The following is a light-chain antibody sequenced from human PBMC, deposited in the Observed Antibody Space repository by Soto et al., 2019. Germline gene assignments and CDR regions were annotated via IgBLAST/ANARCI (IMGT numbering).Light chain of an antibody. CDR1: SSDVGGYNY. J-gene: IGLJ2*01. Sequence: QSALTQPASVSGSPGQSITISCTGTSSDVGGYNYVSWYQQHPGKAPKLMIYDVSNRPSGVSNRFSGSKSGNTASLTISGRQAEDDADYYCSSYTSSSTPWVFGGGTKLTVL. V-gene: IGLV2-14*01. CDR3: SSYTSSSTPWV. CDR2: DVS.